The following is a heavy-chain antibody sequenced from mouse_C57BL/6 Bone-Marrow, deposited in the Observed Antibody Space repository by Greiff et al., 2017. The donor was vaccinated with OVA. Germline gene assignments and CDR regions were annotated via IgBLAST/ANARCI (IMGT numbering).Heavy chain of an antibody. V-gene: IGHV5-4*01. CDR1: GFTFSSYA. CDR3: ARDWDNYAMDY. D-gene: IGHD4-1*01. Sequence: EVKVVESGGGLVKPGGSLKLSCAASGFTFSSYAMSWVRQTPEKRLEWVATISDGGSYTYYPDNVKGRFTISRDNAKNNLYQQMSHLKSEDTAMYYCARDWDNYAMDYWGQGTSVTVSS. CDR2: ISDGGSYT. J-gene: IGHJ4*01.